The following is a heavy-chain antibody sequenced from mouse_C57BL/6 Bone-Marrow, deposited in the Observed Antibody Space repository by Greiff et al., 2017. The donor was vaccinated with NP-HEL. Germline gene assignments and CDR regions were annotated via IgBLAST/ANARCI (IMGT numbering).Heavy chain of an antibody. Sequence: EVQLQQSGAELVKPGASVKISCKASGYAFSSYWMNWVKQRPEQGLEWIGWIDPENGDTEYASKFQGKATITADTSSNTAYLQLSSLTSEDTAVYYCTKYYFDYWGQGTTLTVSS. J-gene: IGHJ2*01. V-gene: IGHV14-4*01. CDR2: IDPENGDT. CDR1: GYAFSSYW. CDR3: TKYYFDY.